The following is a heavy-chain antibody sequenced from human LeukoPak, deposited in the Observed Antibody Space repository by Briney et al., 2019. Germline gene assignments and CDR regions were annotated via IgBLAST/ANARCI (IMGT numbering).Heavy chain of an antibody. CDR2: INHSGST. Sequence: SETLSLTCAVYGGSFSGYYWSWIRQPPGKGLEWIGEINHSGSTNYNPSLKSRVTISVDTSKNQFSLKLSSVTAADTAVYYCARGPVYYGSGSLLLSTLIDYWGQGTLVTVSS. CDR3: ARGPVYYGSGSLLLSTLIDY. V-gene: IGHV4-34*01. J-gene: IGHJ4*02. CDR1: GGSFSGYY. D-gene: IGHD3-10*01.